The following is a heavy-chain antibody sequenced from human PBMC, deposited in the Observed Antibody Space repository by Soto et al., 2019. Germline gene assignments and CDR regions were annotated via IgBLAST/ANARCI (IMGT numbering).Heavy chain of an antibody. CDR1: GFTFSSYA. Sequence: GGSLRLSCAASGFTFSSYAMSWVRQAPGKGLEWVSAISGSGGSTYYADSVKGRFTISRDNSKNMLYLQMNSLRAEDTAVYYCAKATYYDFWSRRGDFDIWGQGKMVTVSS. V-gene: IGHV3-23*01. J-gene: IGHJ3*02. CDR3: AKATYYDFWSRRGDFDI. CDR2: ISGSGGST. D-gene: IGHD3-3*01.